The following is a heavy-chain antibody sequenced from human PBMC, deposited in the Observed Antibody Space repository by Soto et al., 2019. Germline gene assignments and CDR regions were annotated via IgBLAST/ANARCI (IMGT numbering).Heavy chain of an antibody. J-gene: IGHJ6*03. CDR1: GYTFTSYG. D-gene: IGHD2-2*01. CDR2: ISAYNGNT. CDR3: ARRGLVDIVVVPAAIDTPCYYYMDV. V-gene: IGHV1-18*01. Sequence: ASVNVSCKACGYTFTSYGISWVRQAPGQELEWMGWISAYNGNTNYAQKLQGRVTMTTDTSTSTAYMELRSLRSDDTAVYYCARRGLVDIVVVPAAIDTPCYYYMDVWGKGTTVTVSS.